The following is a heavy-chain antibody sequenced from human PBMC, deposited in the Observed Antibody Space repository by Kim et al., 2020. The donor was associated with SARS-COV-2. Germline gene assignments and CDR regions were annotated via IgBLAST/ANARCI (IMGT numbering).Heavy chain of an antibody. V-gene: IGHV4-34*01. Sequence: SETLSLTCAVSGGSFSGYYWSWILQPPGKGLEWIGEINHSGSTNYNPSLKSRVTISVDTSKNQFSLKLSSVTAADTAVYYCARVPEPDIVLMVYARYGMDVWGQGTTVTVSS. CDR3: ARVPEPDIVLMVYARYGMDV. CDR1: GGSFSGYY. CDR2: INHSGST. J-gene: IGHJ6*02. D-gene: IGHD2-8*01.